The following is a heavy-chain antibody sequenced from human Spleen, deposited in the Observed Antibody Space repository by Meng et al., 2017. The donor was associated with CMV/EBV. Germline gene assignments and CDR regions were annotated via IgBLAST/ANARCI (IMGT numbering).Heavy chain of an antibody. CDR2: ISWNSGSI. D-gene: IGHD3-3*01. CDR3: ARVTPTSTITIFVPDYGMDV. CDR1: GFTFDDYA. V-gene: IGHV3-9*01. Sequence: GGSLRLSCAASGFTFDDYAMHWVRQAPGKGLEWVSGISWNSGSIGYADSVKGRFTISRDNAKKSLYLQMNSLRVEDTAVYYCARVTPTSTITIFVPDYGMDVWGQGTTVTVSS. J-gene: IGHJ6*02.